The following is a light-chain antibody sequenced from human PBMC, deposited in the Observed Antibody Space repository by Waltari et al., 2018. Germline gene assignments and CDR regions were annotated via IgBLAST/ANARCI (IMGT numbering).Light chain of an antibody. Sequence: DIQMTQSPPSLAASVGDSVYITCRASQTIRNYLNWYQQRPGKAPKLLISAASSLQSGVPSRFSGSGSGTDFALTISSLQPEDFASYHCQETYTTLFTFGPGTKVEIK. J-gene: IGKJ3*01. V-gene: IGKV1-39*01. CDR3: QETYTTLFT. CDR1: QTIRNY. CDR2: AAS.